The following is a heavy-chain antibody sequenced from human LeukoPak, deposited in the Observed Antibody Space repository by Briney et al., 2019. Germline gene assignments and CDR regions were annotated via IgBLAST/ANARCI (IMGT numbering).Heavy chain of an antibody. CDR3: ARGAAGYSGYDLVTYYFDY. Sequence: GGSLRLSCAASGSTFSSYSMNWVRQAPGKGLEWVSSISSSSSYIYYADSVKGRFTISRDNAKNSLYLQMNSLRAEDTAVYYCARGAAGYSGYDLVTYYFDYWGQGTLVTVSS. D-gene: IGHD5-12*01. CDR1: GSTFSSYS. J-gene: IGHJ4*02. CDR2: ISSSSSYI. V-gene: IGHV3-21*01.